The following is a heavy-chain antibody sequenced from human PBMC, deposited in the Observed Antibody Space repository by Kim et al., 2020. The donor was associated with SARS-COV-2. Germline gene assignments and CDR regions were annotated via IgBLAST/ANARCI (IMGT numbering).Heavy chain of an antibody. J-gene: IGHJ4*02. CDR3: ARDLSTGLPGGFDY. D-gene: IGHD1-1*01. V-gene: IGHV3-11*04. Sequence: SVKSRFTISRNNARDTLYLQMNSLRAEDTAMYYCARDLSTGLPGGFDYWGPGTLVTVSS.